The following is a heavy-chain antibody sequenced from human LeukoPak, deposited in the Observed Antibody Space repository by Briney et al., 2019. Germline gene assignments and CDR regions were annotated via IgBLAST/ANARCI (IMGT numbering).Heavy chain of an antibody. V-gene: IGHV4-34*01. CDR1: GGSFSGYY. J-gene: IGHJ5*02. CDR3: ARGRWTLWFGERGNWFDP. Sequence: SETLSLTCAVYGGSFSGYYWSWIRQPPGKGLEWIGEINHSGSTNYNPSLKSRVTISVDTSKNQFSLKLSSVTAADTAVYYCARGRWTLWFGERGNWFDPWGQGTLVTVSS. D-gene: IGHD3-10*01. CDR2: INHSGST.